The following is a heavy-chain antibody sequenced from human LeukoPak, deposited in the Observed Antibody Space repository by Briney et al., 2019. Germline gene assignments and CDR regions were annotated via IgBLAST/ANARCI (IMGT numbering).Heavy chain of an antibody. J-gene: IGHJ4*02. CDR3: ARGLRDGYTLFYFDY. V-gene: IGHV4-39*01. CDR1: GGSITSSSYY. D-gene: IGHD5-24*01. Sequence: SETLSLTCTVSGGSITSSSYYWGWIRQPPGKGLEWIGSIYYTGSTFYNPSLKSRVTISVGTSKNQFSMKLSSVTAADTAVYFCARGLRDGYTLFYFDYWGQGTLVTVSS. CDR2: IYYTGST.